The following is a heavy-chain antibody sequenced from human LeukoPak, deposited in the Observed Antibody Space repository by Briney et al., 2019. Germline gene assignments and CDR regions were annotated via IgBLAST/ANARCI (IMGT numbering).Heavy chain of an antibody. CDR3: ARVGSIAAAGTPDY. V-gene: IGHV3-11*06. D-gene: IGHD6-13*01. Sequence: KPGGSLRLSCAASGFTFSDYYMSWIRQTPGKGLEWVSYISGSSGHTEYADSVKGRFTVSRDNAKNSLFLQLNSLRADDTAVYYCARVGSIAAAGTPDYWGQGTLVTVSS. CDR2: ISGSSGHT. J-gene: IGHJ4*02. CDR1: GFTFSDYY.